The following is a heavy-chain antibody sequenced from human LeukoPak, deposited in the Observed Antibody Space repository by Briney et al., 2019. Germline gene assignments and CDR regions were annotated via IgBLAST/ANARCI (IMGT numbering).Heavy chain of an antibody. J-gene: IGHJ6*02. CDR1: GYTFTSYD. D-gene: IGHD4-17*01. V-gene: IGHV1-8*01. CDR2: MNPNSGNT. CDR3: ATAVTTWIGYYYYGMDV. Sequence: ASVKVSCKVSGYTFTSYDINWVRQATGQGLEWMGWMNPNSGNTGYAQNFQGRVTMTRNTSISTAYMELSSLRSEDTAVYYCATAVTTWIGYYYYGMDVWGQGTTVTVSS.